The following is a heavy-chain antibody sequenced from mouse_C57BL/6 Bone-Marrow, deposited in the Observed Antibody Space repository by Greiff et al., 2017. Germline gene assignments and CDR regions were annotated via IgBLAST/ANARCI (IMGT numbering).Heavy chain of an antibody. Sequence: EVKVVESGPVLVKPGASVKMSCKASGYTFTDYYMNWVKQSHGKSLEWIGVINPYNGGTSYNQKFKGKATLTVDKSSSTAYMELNSLTSEDSAVYYCARREMFAYWGQGTLVTVSA. CDR1: GYTFTDYY. CDR3: ARREMFAY. J-gene: IGHJ3*01. CDR2: INPYNGGT. V-gene: IGHV1-19*01.